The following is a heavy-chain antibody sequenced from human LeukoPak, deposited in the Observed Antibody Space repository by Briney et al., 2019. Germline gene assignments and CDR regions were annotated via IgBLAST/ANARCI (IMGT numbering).Heavy chain of an antibody. CDR2: IYHSGST. D-gene: IGHD2-2*01. CDR3: ARRYCSSTSCYPDWFDP. Sequence: KASETLSLTCTVSGYSISSGYYWGWIRQPPGKGLEWIGSIYHSGSTYYNPSLKSRVTISVDTSKNQFSLKLSSVTAADTAVYYYARRYCSSTSCYPDWFDPWGQGTLVTVSS. V-gene: IGHV4-38-2*02. J-gene: IGHJ5*02. CDR1: GYSISSGYY.